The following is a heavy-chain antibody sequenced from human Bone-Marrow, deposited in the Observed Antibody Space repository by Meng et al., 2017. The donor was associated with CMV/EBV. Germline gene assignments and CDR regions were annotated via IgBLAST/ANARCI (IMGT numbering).Heavy chain of an antibody. D-gene: IGHD2-15*01. Sequence: GSLRLSCTVSGGSISSYYWSWIRQPPGKGLEWIGYIYYSGSTNYNPSLKSRVTISVDTSKNQFSLKLSSVTAADTAVYYCARELSDRGDDAFDIWGQGTMVTV. J-gene: IGHJ3*02. V-gene: IGHV4-59*01. CDR1: GGSISSYY. CDR2: IYYSGST. CDR3: ARELSDRGDDAFDI.